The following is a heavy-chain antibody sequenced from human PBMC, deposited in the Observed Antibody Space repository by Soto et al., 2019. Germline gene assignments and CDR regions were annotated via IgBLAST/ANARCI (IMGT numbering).Heavy chain of an antibody. Sequence: EVQLVEAGGGLVKPGGSLRLACAASGFTFSSYSMNWVRQAPGKGLEWVAAISSSSSYIYYAHSVKGRCTISRDNDKNSLYLKMNSPRAEDTAGYYCARVGGQLVPGFDYWGQGTLVTVSS. CDR2: ISSSSSYI. D-gene: IGHD6-6*01. CDR1: GFTFSSYS. CDR3: ARVGGQLVPGFDY. J-gene: IGHJ4*02. V-gene: IGHV3-21*01.